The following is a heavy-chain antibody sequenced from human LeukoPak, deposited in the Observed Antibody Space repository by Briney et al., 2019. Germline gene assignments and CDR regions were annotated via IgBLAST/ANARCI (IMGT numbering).Heavy chain of an antibody. CDR2: IWYDGSNK. V-gene: IGHV3-33*06. CDR3: AKDREKLTDYFDY. CDR1: GFTFSSYG. D-gene: IGHD1-14*01. Sequence: GRSLRLSCAASGFTFSSYGMHWVRQAPGKGLEWVAVIWYDGSNKYDADSVKGRFTISRDNSKNTLYLQMNSLRAEDTAVYYCAKDREKLTDYFDYWGQGTLVTVSS. J-gene: IGHJ4*02.